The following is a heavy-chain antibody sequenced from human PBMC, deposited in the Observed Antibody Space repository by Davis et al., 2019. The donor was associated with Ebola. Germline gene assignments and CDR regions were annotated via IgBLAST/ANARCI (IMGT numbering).Heavy chain of an antibody. CDR1: GYPFTNYG. CDR2: INPHNGNT. Sequence: ASVKVSCKASGYPFTNYGITWVRQAPGQGLEWMGWINPHNGNTNYAQNVQGRVIMTSDTATTTAYMEVGSLRSDDTAVYYCARAQFPTTSDHWGQGTLVTVSS. CDR3: ARAQFPTTSDH. D-gene: IGHD1-1*01. J-gene: IGHJ4*02. V-gene: IGHV1-18*04.